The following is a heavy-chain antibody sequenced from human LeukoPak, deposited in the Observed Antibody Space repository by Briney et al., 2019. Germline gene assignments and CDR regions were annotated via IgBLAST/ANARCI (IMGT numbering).Heavy chain of an antibody. CDR1: GGSISSGSYY. CDR2: IYTSGST. D-gene: IGHD3-10*01. Sequence: SQTLSLTCTVSGGSISSGSYYWSWIRQPAGKGLEWIGRIYTSGSTNYNPSLKSRVTISVDTSKNQFSLKLSSVTAADTAVYYCARGRYYYGSGNYFDYWGQGTLATVSS. CDR3: ARGRYYYGSGNYFDY. J-gene: IGHJ4*02. V-gene: IGHV4-61*02.